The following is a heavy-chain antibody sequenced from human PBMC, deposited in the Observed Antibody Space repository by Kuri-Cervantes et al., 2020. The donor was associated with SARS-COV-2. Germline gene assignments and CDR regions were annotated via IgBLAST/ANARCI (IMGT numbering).Heavy chain of an antibody. D-gene: IGHD3-22*01. CDR3: AKGERPTTDYYDSNYYFDY. CDR2: IIPIFGTA. CDR1: GGTFSSYA. J-gene: IGHJ4*02. Sequence: SVKVSCKASGGTFSSYAISWVRQAPGQGLEWMGGIIPIFGTANYAQKFQGRVTITADESTSIAYKELISLRYEDTAVYYCAKGERPTTDYYDSNYYFDYWGQGTLVTVSS. V-gene: IGHV1-69*13.